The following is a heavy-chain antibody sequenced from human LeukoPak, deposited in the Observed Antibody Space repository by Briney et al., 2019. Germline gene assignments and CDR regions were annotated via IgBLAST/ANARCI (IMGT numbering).Heavy chain of an antibody. J-gene: IGHJ4*02. D-gene: IGHD5-12*01. CDR3: ASERLRD. Sequence: PGGSLRLSCAASGFTVNSNFMSWVRQAAGKGPECVSLISGGDDIYYADSVKGRFTISRDNSKNTVYLQMNSLRAEDTAVYYCASERLRDWGQGTLVTVSS. CDR1: GFTVNSNF. CDR2: ISGGDDI. V-gene: IGHV3-66*01.